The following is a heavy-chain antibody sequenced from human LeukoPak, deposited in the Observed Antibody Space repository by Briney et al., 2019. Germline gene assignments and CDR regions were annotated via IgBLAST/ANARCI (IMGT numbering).Heavy chain of an antibody. CDR3: ARLSSDYYGSGSSDY. CDR1: GGFISSYY. CDR2: IYYSGST. Sequence: SETLSLTCTVSGGFISSYYWSWIRQPPGKGLEWIGYIYYSGSTNYNPSLKSRVTISVDTSKNQFSLKLSSVTAADTAVYYCARLSSDYYGSGSSDYWGQGTLVTVSS. J-gene: IGHJ4*02. V-gene: IGHV4-59*08. D-gene: IGHD3-10*01.